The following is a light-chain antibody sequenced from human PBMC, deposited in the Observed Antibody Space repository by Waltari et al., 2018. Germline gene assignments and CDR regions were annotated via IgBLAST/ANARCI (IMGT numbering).Light chain of an antibody. CDR2: HAS. Sequence: DIQMTQSPSYLSAAVGDRVTITCHASQDISNYLNWYQQKPWKAPKLLIYHASNLETGVPSRFSGSGSGTDFTVTISSLQPEDIATYYCQQYDNAFGGGTKVEIK. V-gene: IGKV1-33*01. CDR1: QDISNY. CDR3: QQYDNA. J-gene: IGKJ4*01.